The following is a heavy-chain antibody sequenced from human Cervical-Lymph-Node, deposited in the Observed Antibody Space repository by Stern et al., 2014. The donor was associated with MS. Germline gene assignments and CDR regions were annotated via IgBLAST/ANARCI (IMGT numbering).Heavy chain of an antibody. Sequence: EVQLLESGGGLVKPGGSLRLSCAAAGFTLSNAWVSWVRQSPGKGLEWVGRIKSKVDGGTGDYAAPVKGRFTISRDDSKNTLYLEMNSLTTEDTAIYYCTTPMLRGESRSRFDLWGQGTLVIVSS. D-gene: IGHD3-10*01. J-gene: IGHJ5*02. CDR3: TTPMLRGESRSRFDL. V-gene: IGHV3-15*01. CDR1: GFTLSNAW. CDR2: IKSKVDGGTG.